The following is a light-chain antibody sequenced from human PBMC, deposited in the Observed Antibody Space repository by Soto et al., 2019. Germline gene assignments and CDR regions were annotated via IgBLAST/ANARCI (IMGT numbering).Light chain of an antibody. Sequence: QPVLTQSSSASASLGSSVKLTCTLSSGHSSYIIAWHQQQPGKAPRYLMKLEGSGSYNTGSGVPDRFSGSSSGADRYLTISNLQFEDEADYYCETWVSNTYVVGTGTKLTVL. J-gene: IGLJ1*01. CDR2: LEGSGSY. CDR1: SGHSSYI. V-gene: IGLV4-60*02. CDR3: ETWVSNTYV.